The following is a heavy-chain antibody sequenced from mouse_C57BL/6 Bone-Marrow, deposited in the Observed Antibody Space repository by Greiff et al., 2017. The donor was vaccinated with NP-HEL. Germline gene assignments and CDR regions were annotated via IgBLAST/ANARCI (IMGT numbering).Heavy chain of an antibody. CDR2: INPSTGGT. D-gene: IGHD2-2*01. Sequence: VQLQQSGPELVKPGASVKISCKASGYSFTGYYMNWVKQSPEKSLEWIGEINPSTGGTTYNQKFKAKATLTVDKSSSTAYMQLKSLTSEDSAVYYCARWVGYYPDYWGKGTTRTVAS. CDR3: ARWVGYYPDY. J-gene: IGHJ2*01. V-gene: IGHV1-42*01. CDR1: GYSFTGYY.